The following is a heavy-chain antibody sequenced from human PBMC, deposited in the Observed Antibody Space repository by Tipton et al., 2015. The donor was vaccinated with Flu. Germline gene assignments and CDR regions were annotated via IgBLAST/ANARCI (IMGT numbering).Heavy chain of an antibody. V-gene: IGHV4-34*01. Sequence: TLSLTCAVEGGSFSPYFWSWLRQSPGKGLEWIGQINQDGTTNYNPSLKSRVAMSVDTTRKRFSLKLMSVTAADTGIFYCARGLGIIQWYFDLWGRGTLVTVSS. CDR1: GGSFSPYF. D-gene: IGHD3-16*01. CDR3: ARGLGIIQWYFDL. J-gene: IGHJ2*01. CDR2: INQDGTT.